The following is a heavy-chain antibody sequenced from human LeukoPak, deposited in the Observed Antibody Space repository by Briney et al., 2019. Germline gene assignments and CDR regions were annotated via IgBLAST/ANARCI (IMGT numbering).Heavy chain of an antibody. D-gene: IGHD2-15*01. J-gene: IGHJ4*02. Sequence: GGSLRLSCAASGFAFSSYAMSWVRRAPGRGLEWVSVVSGSGGTTYYADSVKGRFTISRDNSKNTLYLQMNSLRAEDTAVYYCAKDRVVAATYYFDYWGQGTLVTVSS. CDR3: AKDRVVAATYYFDY. CDR1: GFAFSSYA. CDR2: VSGSGGTT. V-gene: IGHV3-23*01.